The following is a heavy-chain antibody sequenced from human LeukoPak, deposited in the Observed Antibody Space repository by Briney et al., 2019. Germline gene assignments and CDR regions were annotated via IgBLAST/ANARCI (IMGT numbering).Heavy chain of an antibody. CDR2: IYHSGST. CDR1: GYSISSGYY. Sequence: SETLSLTCAVSGYSISSGYYWGWIRQPPGKGLEWMGSIYHSGSTYYNPSHKSRVTISVDTSKNQFSLKLSSVTAADTAVYYCARLGSGYDTLYYFDYWGQGTLVTVSS. CDR3: ARLGSGYDTLYYFDY. V-gene: IGHV4-38-2*01. J-gene: IGHJ4*02. D-gene: IGHD5-12*01.